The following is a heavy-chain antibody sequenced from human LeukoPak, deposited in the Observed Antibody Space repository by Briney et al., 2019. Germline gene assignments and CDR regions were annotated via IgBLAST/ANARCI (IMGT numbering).Heavy chain of an antibody. J-gene: IGHJ5*02. CDR2: IYSGGST. D-gene: IGHD3-3*01. CDR1: GFTVSSNY. V-gene: IGHV3-66*02. CDR3: ARGYYDFWSGIA. Sequence: PGGSLRLSCAASGFTVSSNYMSWVRQAPGKGLEWVSVIYSGGSTYYADSVKGRFTISRDNSKHTLYLQMNSMRAEDTAVYYCARGYYDFWSGIAWGQGTLVTVSS.